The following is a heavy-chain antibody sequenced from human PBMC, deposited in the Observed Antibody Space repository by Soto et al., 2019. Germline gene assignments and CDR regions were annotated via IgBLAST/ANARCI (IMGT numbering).Heavy chain of an antibody. CDR2: IKSNSGGT. CDR3: AREDYNWNDDYYCGMDV. CDR1: RNSFIDYY. Sequence: QVELVQSGAEVRKPGASVKVSCKASRNSFIDYYIHWVRQAPGQGLEWMGWIKSNSGGTKYAQRFKGRVTMTRDTSISTIYMELSRLKSDDTAVYYCAREDYNWNDDYYCGMDVWGQGTTVIVSS. V-gene: IGHV1-2*02. D-gene: IGHD1-1*01. J-gene: IGHJ6*02.